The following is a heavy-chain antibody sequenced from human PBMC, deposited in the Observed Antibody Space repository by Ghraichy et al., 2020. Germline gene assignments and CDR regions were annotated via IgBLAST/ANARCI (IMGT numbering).Heavy chain of an antibody. CDR3: ATTGYCSSTSCYYYYGMDV. Sequence: GGSLRLSCAASGFTFSSYAMSWVRQAPGKGLEWVSAISGSGGSTYYADSVKGRFTISRDNSKNTLYLQMNSLRAEDTAVYYCATTGYCSSTSCYYYYGMDVWGQGTTVTVSS. CDR2: ISGSGGST. J-gene: IGHJ6*02. V-gene: IGHV3-23*01. CDR1: GFTFSSYA. D-gene: IGHD2-2*01.